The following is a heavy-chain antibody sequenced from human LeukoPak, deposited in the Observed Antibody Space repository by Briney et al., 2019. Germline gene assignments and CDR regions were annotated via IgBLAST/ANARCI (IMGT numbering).Heavy chain of an antibody. J-gene: IGHJ5*02. CDR1: GGSISSGSYY. V-gene: IGHV4-61*02. Sequence: SQTLSLTCTVSGGSISSGSYYWSWIRQPAGKGLEWIGRIYTSGITNYNPSLNSRVTISVDTSKNQFSLKLSSVTAADTAVYYCTRDRGSSWYVDWFDPWGQGTLVTVSS. CDR2: IYTSGIT. CDR3: TRDRGSSWYVDWFDP. D-gene: IGHD6-13*01.